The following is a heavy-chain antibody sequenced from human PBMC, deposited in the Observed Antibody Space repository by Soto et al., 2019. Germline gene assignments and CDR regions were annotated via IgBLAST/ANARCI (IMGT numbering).Heavy chain of an antibody. CDR3: ARDSLDSSGNFMRHPDAFDV. Sequence: QVQLQESGPGLVKPSQTLSLTCTDSGGSINSDGYYWSWIRQHPGKGLEWIGYIHYSGNTYYNPSLKSRITRSIDTSKNQFSLQLSSVTVADTAVYFCARDSLDSSGNFMRHPDAFDVWGQGTGVTVSS. CDR2: IHYSGNT. V-gene: IGHV4-31*03. D-gene: IGHD3-22*01. J-gene: IGHJ3*01. CDR1: GGSINSDGYY.